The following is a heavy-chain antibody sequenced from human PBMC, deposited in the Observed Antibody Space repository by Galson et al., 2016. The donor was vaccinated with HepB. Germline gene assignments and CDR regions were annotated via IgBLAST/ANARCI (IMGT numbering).Heavy chain of an antibody. CDR1: GGSISSSHYY. V-gene: IGHV4-39*01. CDR3: ATYLGGIVRASDY. CDR2: VYYSGST. J-gene: IGHJ4*02. Sequence: ETMFLTCTVSGGSISSSHYYCGWIRQPPGKGLEWIGNVYYSGSTYYNPPLKSRVTISVDTSKNQFSLKLTSVTAADTAVYYCATYLGGIVRASDYWGQGTLVTVSS. D-gene: IGHD1-26*01.